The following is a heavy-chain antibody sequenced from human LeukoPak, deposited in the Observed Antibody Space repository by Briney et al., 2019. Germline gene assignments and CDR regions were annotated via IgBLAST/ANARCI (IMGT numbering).Heavy chain of an antibody. CDR3: AVGAGWHSSGWTGVYYYGMDV. CDR1: GFTFTSSA. J-gene: IGHJ6*02. CDR2: IVVGSGNS. V-gene: IGHV1-58*02. D-gene: IGHD6-19*01. Sequence: SVKVSCKASGFTFTSSATQWVRQARGQRLEWIGWIVVGSGNSNYAQKFQERVTMTRDMSTSTAYMELSSLRSEDTAVYYCAVGAGWHSSGWTGVYYYGMDVLGQGTTVTVSS.